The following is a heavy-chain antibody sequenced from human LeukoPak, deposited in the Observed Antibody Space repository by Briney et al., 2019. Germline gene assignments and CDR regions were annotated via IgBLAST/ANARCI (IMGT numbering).Heavy chain of an antibody. CDR1: GFTFSDTW. Sequence: GGSLRLSCAASGFTFSDTWMTWGRQAAGKGLEWVASISNTSTYIYYADSVKGRFTISRDNAKNSLNLQMNSLRAEDTAVYYCASLFPWFDPWGQGTLVTVSS. CDR2: ISNTSTYI. J-gene: IGHJ5*02. V-gene: IGHV3-21*01. CDR3: ASLFPWFDP.